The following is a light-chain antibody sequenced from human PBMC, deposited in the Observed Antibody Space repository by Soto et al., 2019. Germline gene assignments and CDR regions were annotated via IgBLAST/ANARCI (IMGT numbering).Light chain of an antibody. Sequence: DIQMTQSPSSLSPSVGDRVTITCRVSQDISTYLNWYQQKPGKAPKLLIYAASSLQSGVPSRFSGSGSGTDFTLTISSLQPEDFATYYCQQSNNTPLTFGGGTKVEIK. J-gene: IGKJ4*01. V-gene: IGKV1-39*01. CDR3: QQSNNTPLT. CDR1: QDISTY. CDR2: AAS.